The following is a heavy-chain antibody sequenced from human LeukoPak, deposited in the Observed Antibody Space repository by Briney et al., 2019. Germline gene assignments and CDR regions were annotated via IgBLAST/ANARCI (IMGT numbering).Heavy chain of an antibody. V-gene: IGHV3-11*01. Sequence: PGGSLRLSCAASGFTFSDYYMSWIRQAPGKGLEWVSYISSSGSTIYYADSVKGRFTISRDRARNSLYLQMDSLGPEDTALYYCAKDTGGNGAYFYAMDVWGQGTSVTVSS. CDR1: GFTFSDYY. CDR2: ISSSGSTI. CDR3: AKDTGGNGAYFYAMDV. J-gene: IGHJ6*02. D-gene: IGHD4-23*01.